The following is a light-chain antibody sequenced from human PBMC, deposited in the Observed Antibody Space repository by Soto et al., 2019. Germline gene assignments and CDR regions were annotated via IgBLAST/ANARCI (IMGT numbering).Light chain of an antibody. J-gene: IGKJ2*01. V-gene: IGKV1-39*01. CDR3: QHGHSTTYT. CDR2: SAS. Sequence: DIRMTQSPYSLSASLGDSVTITCRASPNIRTYLTWYQQKPGRAPKLLIHSASALPSGVPSRFSGSGSGTEFTLTMSGLQPEDFASDDGQHGHSTTYTFGQGTKVEIK. CDR1: PNIRTY.